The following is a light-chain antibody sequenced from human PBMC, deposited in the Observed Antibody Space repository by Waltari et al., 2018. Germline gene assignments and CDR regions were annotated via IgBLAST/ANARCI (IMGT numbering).Light chain of an antibody. J-gene: IGLJ3*02. CDR1: NIRHKY. V-gene: IGLV3-1*01. CDR3: QAWDDTTAWV. CDR2: QDD. Sequence: SYKLTQPPSLAVSPGQTASLTCSRENIRHKYVCWYQQKTGQSPELVIYQDDKRPSGIPERFSGSNSGDTATLTISGTQPMDEADYYCQAWDDTTAWVFGGGTKLTVL.